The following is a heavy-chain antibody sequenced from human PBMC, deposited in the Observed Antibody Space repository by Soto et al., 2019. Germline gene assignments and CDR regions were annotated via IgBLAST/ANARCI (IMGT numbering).Heavy chain of an antibody. CDR2: IYYSGST. CDR3: ARLPFWEGYYKGFWFDP. D-gene: IGHD3-9*01. Sequence: SETLSLTCTVSGGSISSGDYYWSWIRQPPGKGLEWIGYIYYSGSTYYNPSLKSRVTISVDTSKNQFSLKLSSVTAADTAVYYCARLPFWEGYYKGFWFDPWGQGTLVTVSS. J-gene: IGHJ5*02. CDR1: GGSISSGDYY. V-gene: IGHV4-30-4*01.